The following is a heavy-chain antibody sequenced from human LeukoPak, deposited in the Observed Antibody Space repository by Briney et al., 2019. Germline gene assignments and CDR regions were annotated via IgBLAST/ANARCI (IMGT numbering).Heavy chain of an antibody. J-gene: IGHJ6*03. CDR1: GFTFSTYP. D-gene: IGHD6-13*01. Sequence: GGSLRLSCIASGFTFSTYPMHWVRQAPGKGLEWVAVISYDGSATSYAESVKGRYTFSRDNSNNTLYLQMNSLRAEDTAVYYCAKVRQQLVLFYYMDVWGKGTTVTISS. CDR3: AKVRQQLVLFYYMDV. V-gene: IGHV3-30*04. CDR2: ISYDGSAT.